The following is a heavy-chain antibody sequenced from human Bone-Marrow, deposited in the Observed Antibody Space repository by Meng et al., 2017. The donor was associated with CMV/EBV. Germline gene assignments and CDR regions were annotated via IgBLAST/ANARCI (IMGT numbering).Heavy chain of an antibody. D-gene: IGHD1-26*01. CDR1: GFTVRSYW. CDR3: ARGLEENLGWEMGF. Sequence: EGQLVESGGGLVQPGGSLGLSCAVSGFTVRSYWMHWVRQAPGKGLEWVSRIDIDGRSTSYADSVKGRFTIPRDTAKNTLYLQMNSLRVEDTAVYYCARGLEENLGWEMGFWGQGTLVTVSS. CDR2: IDIDGRST. J-gene: IGHJ4*02. V-gene: IGHV3-74*01.